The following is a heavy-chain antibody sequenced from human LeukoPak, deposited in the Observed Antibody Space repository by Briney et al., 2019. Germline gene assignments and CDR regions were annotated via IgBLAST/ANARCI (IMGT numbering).Heavy chain of an antibody. CDR2: IYPGDSDT. D-gene: IGHD6-19*01. CDR3: ARHRYSSGWYNWFDP. V-gene: IGHV5-51*01. J-gene: IGHJ5*02. CDR1: GYDFTNYW. Sequence: GESLKISCKHSGYDFTNYWIAWVRQMPGKGLEWMGIIYPGDSDTRYSPSFQGQVTISADKSISTAYLQWSSLKASDTAMYYCARHRYSSGWYNWFDPWGQGTLVTVSS.